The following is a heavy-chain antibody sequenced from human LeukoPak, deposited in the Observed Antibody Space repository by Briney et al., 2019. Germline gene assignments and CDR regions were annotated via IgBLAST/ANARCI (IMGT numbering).Heavy chain of an antibody. Sequence: GGSLRLSCAAPGFTFSSYAMNWVRQAPGKGLEWVSAISGSGGSTYYADSVKGRFTISRDNSKNTLYLQVNSLRAEDTAVYYCAKISPDCSGGSCLQLFDYWGQGTLVTVSS. V-gene: IGHV3-23*01. D-gene: IGHD2-15*01. J-gene: IGHJ4*02. CDR1: GFTFSSYA. CDR2: ISGSGGST. CDR3: AKISPDCSGGSCLQLFDY.